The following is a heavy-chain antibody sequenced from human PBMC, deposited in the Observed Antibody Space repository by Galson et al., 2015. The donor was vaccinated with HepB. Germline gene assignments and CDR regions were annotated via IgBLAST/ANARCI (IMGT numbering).Heavy chain of an antibody. D-gene: IGHD5-18*01. CDR3: ARDYDTAMGTRWFDP. CDR2: INPNSGGT. J-gene: IGHJ5*02. V-gene: IGHV1-2*04. CDR1: GYTFTGYY. Sequence: SVKVSCKASGYTFTGYYMHWVRQAPGQGLEWMGWINPNSGGTNYAQKFQGWVTMTRDTSISTAYMELSRLRSDDTAVYYCARDYDTAMGTRWFDPWGQGTLVTVSS.